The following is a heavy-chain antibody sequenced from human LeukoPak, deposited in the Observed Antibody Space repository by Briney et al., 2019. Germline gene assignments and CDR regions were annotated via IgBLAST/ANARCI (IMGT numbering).Heavy chain of an antibody. V-gene: IGHV4-59*08. J-gene: IGHJ4*02. CDR1: GGPIRSYY. CDR3: ARRRGWKQQLVYFDY. D-gene: IGHD6-13*01. Sequence: SETLSLTCTVSGGPIRSYYLSWIRQSPRKGREWIGYLYHSGTPRYNASLKSRVSISADTPKNQFFLNQNSTTAAAPAWFFCARRRGWKQQLVYFDYWGQGTLATVSS. CDR2: LYHSGTP.